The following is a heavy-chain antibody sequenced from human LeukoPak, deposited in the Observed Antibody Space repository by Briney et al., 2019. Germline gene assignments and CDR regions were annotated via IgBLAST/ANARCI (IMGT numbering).Heavy chain of an antibody. J-gene: IGHJ4*02. CDR1: GGSISSYY. CDR2: IYYSGST. Sequence: ASETLSLTCTVSGGSISSYYWSWIRQPPGKGLEWIGYIYYSGSTNYNPSLKSRVTISVDTSKNQFSLKLSSVTAADTAVYYCASSSLAAAEYYFDYWGQGTLVTVSS. V-gene: IGHV4-59*12. CDR3: ASSSLAAAEYYFDY. D-gene: IGHD6-13*01.